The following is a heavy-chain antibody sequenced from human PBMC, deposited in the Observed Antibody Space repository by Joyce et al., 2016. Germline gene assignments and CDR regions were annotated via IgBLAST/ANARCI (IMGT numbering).Heavy chain of an antibody. CDR1: GFPFSSYA. Sequence: EVQLLESGGGLVQPGGSLRLSCAASGFPFSSYAMSWVRQAPGKGLEWVSTISGSGGSTYYADSVKGRFTISRDNSENSLYLHMNSLRAEDTAVYYCATWAPTNYDFWSGYSYYFDNWGQGTLVTVSS. V-gene: IGHV3-23*01. CDR2: ISGSGGST. D-gene: IGHD3-3*01. J-gene: IGHJ4*02. CDR3: ATWAPTNYDFWSGYSYYFDN.